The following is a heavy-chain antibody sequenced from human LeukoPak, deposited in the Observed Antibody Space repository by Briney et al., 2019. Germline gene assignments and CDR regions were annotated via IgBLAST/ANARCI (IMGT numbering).Heavy chain of an antibody. CDR2: MNPNSGNT. J-gene: IGHJ3*02. Sequence: ASVKVSCKASGYTFTSYDINWVRQATGQGLEWMGWMNPNSGNTGYAQKFQGRVTMTRNTSISTAYMELSSLRSEDTAVHYCARLLYYYDSSGYYTGAFDIWGQGTMVTVSS. V-gene: IGHV1-8*01. CDR1: GYTFTSYD. D-gene: IGHD3-22*01. CDR3: ARLLYYYDSSGYYTGAFDI.